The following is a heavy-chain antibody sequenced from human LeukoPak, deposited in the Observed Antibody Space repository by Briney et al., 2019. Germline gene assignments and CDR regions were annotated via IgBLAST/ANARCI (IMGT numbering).Heavy chain of an antibody. V-gene: IGHV3-30*18. CDR3: AKDVRMTAIRGFDY. Sequence: GGSLRLSCAASGFTFSAYGMHWVRQAPGKGLEWVAIISHDGSNKSYGDSVKGRFTISRDNSKNTLYLQMNSLRAEDTAVYYCAKDVRMTAIRGFDYWGQGTLVTVPS. J-gene: IGHJ4*02. CDR1: GFTFSAYG. D-gene: IGHD2-21*02. CDR2: ISHDGSNK.